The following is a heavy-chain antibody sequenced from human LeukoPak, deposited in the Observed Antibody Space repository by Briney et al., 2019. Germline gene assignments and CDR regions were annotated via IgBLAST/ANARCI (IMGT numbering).Heavy chain of an antibody. D-gene: IGHD4-17*01. V-gene: IGHV4-34*01. CDR2: INHRGST. Sequence: SETLSLTCGAYSGTFSGYFWTYIRQPPGMGLEWIGEINHRGSTNYNPSLKSRVTISVDTSKNQFSLRLTSVTAADTAVYYCARGSIYYGDSNAYFDYWGQGSLVTVSS. CDR3: ARGSIYYGDSNAYFDY. CDR1: SGTFSGYF. J-gene: IGHJ4*02.